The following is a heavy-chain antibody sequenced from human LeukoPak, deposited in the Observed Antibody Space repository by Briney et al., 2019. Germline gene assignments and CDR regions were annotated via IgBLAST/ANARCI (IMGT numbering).Heavy chain of an antibody. CDR2: INPNSGGT. CDR3: ARGEGDSSSWPLNY. CDR1: GYIFTGYY. J-gene: IGHJ4*02. Sequence: GESVKVSCKASGYIFTGYYMHWVRQAPGQGLEWMGWINPNSGGTKYAQQFQGRVTMTRDTSISTAYMELSRLTSDDTAVYYCARGEGDSSSWPLNYWGQGTLVPVSS. D-gene: IGHD6-13*01. V-gene: IGHV1-2*02.